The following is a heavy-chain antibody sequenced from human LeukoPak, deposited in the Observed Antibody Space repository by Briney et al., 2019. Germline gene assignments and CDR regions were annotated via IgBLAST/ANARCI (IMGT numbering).Heavy chain of an antibody. D-gene: IGHD4-17*01. J-gene: IGHJ4*02. CDR1: GGSISSYY. CDR3: ARHRAYGDYEFDY. Sequence: SETLSLTCTASGGSISSYYWSWIRQPPGKGLEWIGYIYYSGSTNYNPSLKSRVTISVDTSKNQFSLKLSSVTAADTAVYYCARHRAYGDYEFDYWGQGTLVTVSS. CDR2: IYYSGST. V-gene: IGHV4-59*08.